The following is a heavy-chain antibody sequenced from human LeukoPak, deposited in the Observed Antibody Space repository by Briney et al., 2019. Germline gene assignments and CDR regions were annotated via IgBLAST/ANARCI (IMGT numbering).Heavy chain of an antibody. V-gene: IGHV1-8*01. CDR1: GYTFTSYD. J-gene: IGHJ4*02. CDR2: MNPNSGNT. Sequence: ASVKVSCKASGYTFTSYDINWVRQATGQGLEWIGWMNPNSGNTGYAQKFQGRVTMTRNTSISTAYMELSSLRSEDTAVYYCARGLVPGPARPIGYWGREPWSPSPQ. CDR3: ARGLVPGPARPIGY. D-gene: IGHD6-6*01.